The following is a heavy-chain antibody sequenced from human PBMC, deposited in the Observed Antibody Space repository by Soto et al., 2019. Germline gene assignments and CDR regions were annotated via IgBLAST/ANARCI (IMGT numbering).Heavy chain of an antibody. Sequence: PGGSLRLSCTASGFIVSNTYVNGVRQAPGKGLEWVSVISNRGDTHYADSVRGRFSLSRDISDNTLHLQMNNLRVEDTAVYYCAREPRYCRGGSCSITGDAYDIWGQETMVTVSS. CDR2: ISNRGDT. CDR3: AREPRYCRGGSCSITGDAYDI. J-gene: IGHJ3*02. D-gene: IGHD2-15*01. CDR1: GFIVSNTY. V-gene: IGHV3-66*01.